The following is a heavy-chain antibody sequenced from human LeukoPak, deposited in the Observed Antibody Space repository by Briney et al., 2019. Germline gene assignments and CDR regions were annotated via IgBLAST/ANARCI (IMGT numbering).Heavy chain of an antibody. CDR2: ITAGHYT. V-gene: IGHV3-53*01. CDR1: GFTVSSNY. Sequence: GGSLRLSCAASGFTVSSNYMSWVRQAPGKGLEWVSAITAGHYTFYADSVKGRFTISRDNSKNTLYLQMNSLSADDTAIYYCTKEKYNTGFYDYWGQGILVTVSS. CDR3: TKEKYNTGFYDY. D-gene: IGHD2-8*02. J-gene: IGHJ4*02.